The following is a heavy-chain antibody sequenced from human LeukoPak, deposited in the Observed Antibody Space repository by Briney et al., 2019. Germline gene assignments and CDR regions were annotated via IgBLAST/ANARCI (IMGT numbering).Heavy chain of an antibody. CDR2: IYYSGST. CDR1: GGYISSYY. Sequence: SETLSLTCTVPGGYISSYYWSWIRQPPGKGLEWIGYIYYSGSTNYNPSLKNRVTISVDTSNNQFSLKLSSVTAADTAVYYCARENTMVRGAFDAFDIWGQGTMVTVSS. D-gene: IGHD3-10*01. V-gene: IGHV4-59*01. CDR3: ARENTMVRGAFDAFDI. J-gene: IGHJ3*02.